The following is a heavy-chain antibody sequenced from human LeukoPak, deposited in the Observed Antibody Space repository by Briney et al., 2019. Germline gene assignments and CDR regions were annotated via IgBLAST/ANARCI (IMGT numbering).Heavy chain of an antibody. CDR3: ARESSYEFDY. Sequence: GGSLRLSCAASGFTFSAYTMNWVRQAPGKGLVWVSRINSDGYSTSYADSVKGRFTISRDNAKNTLYLQMNSLRAEDTAVYYCARESSYEFDYWGQGTLVTVSS. V-gene: IGHV3-74*01. CDR1: GFTFSAYT. CDR2: INSDGYST. D-gene: IGHD5-12*01. J-gene: IGHJ4*02.